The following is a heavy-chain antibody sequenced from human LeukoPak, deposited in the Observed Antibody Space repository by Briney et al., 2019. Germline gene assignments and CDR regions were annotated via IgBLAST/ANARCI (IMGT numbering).Heavy chain of an antibody. V-gene: IGHV3-23*01. CDR2: ISGSGGST. CDR3: AKDLIVVAPAARGRVFDP. CDR1: GFTFSSYA. Sequence: GASLRLSCAASGFTFSSYAMSWVRQAPGKGLEWVSAISGSGGSTYYADSVKGRFTISRDNSKNTLYLQMNSLRAEDTAVYYCAKDLIVVAPAARGRVFDPWGQGTLVTVSS. J-gene: IGHJ5*02. D-gene: IGHD2-2*01.